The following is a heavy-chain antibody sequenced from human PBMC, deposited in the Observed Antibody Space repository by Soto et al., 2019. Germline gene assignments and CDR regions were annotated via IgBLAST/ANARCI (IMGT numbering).Heavy chain of an antibody. CDR1: GFTVSSNY. CDR2: IYNGGST. D-gene: IGHD2-21*02. V-gene: IGHV3-53*04. Sequence: EVQLVESGGGLVQPGGSLRLSCAASGFTVSSNYMSWVRQAPGKGLEWVSVIYNGGSTYYADSVKGRFTISRHNSKNTLYLQMNSLGAEDTAVYYCARGRDCGGDCPNWFDPWGQGTLVTVSS. J-gene: IGHJ5*02. CDR3: ARGRDCGGDCPNWFDP.